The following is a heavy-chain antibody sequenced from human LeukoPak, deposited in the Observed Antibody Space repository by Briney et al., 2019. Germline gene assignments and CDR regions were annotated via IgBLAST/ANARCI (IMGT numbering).Heavy chain of an antibody. CDR1: GGSISSHY. Sequence: SETLSLTCTVSGGSISSHYWSWIRQPPGKGLEWIGYIYYSGSTNYNPSLKSRVTISVDTSKNQFSLKLSSVTAADTAVYHCAARGYRRTHGSLDVWGQGTTVTVSS. CDR3: AARGYRRTHGSLDV. J-gene: IGHJ6*02. CDR2: IYYSGST. V-gene: IGHV4-59*08. D-gene: IGHD3-22*01.